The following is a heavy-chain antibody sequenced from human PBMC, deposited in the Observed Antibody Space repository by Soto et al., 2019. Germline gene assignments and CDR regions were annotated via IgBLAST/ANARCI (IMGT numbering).Heavy chain of an antibody. CDR2: MYYSGST. CDR3: ARGAVVVTAILPDY. CDR1: GGSVSSGSYY. V-gene: IGHV4-61*01. D-gene: IGHD2-21*02. J-gene: IGHJ4*02. Sequence: PSETLSLTCTVSGGSVSSGSYYWSWIRQPPGKGLEWIGYMYYSGSTNYNPSLKSRVTISVDTSKNQFSLKLNSVTAGDTAVYYCARGAVVVTAILPDYWGQGILVTVSS.